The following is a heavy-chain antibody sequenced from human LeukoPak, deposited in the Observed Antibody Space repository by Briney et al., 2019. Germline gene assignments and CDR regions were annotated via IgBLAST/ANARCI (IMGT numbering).Heavy chain of an antibody. CDR2: ISGSSTHT. D-gene: IGHD6-13*01. CDR3: AKGSSSSCYGNLDF. Sequence: PGGSLRLSCAASGFTFSDYYMSWIRQAPGKGLEWVSYISGSSTHTNYADSVKGRFTISRDNSTNTLFLQMNSLGAADTAAYYCAKGSSSSCYGNLDFWGQGTLVTVSS. CDR1: GFTFSDYY. V-gene: IGHV3-11*05. J-gene: IGHJ4*02.